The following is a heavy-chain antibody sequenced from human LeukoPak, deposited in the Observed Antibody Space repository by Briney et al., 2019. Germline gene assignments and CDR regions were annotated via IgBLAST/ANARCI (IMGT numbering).Heavy chain of an antibody. CDR1: GFIFSNYW. V-gene: IGHV3-74*01. D-gene: IGHD4-23*01. CDR3: ARDKYGGNSNAFDI. CDR2: VGTDGSST. Sequence: TGRSLRLSCAASGFIFSNYWVDWVSQVPGKGPVWVSRVGTDGSSTAYADYVKGRFTISRDNAKNTLYLQMNSLRVEDTAVYYCARDKYGGNSNAFDIWGQGTLVTVSS. J-gene: IGHJ3*02.